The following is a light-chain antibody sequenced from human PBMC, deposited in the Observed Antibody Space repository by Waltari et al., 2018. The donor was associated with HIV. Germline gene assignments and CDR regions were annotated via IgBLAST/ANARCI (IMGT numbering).Light chain of an antibody. CDR1: QSFSSNY. Sequence: EIVLTQSPGTLSLSPGEKATLSCRASQSFSSNYLAWYQQKPGQAPRLLIYGASSRATGIPDRFNGSASGTDFTLTISRLEPDDFAVYYCQQFGTTPVTFGQGTKLEIK. CDR3: QQFGTTPVT. CDR2: GAS. V-gene: IGKV3-20*01. J-gene: IGKJ2*01.